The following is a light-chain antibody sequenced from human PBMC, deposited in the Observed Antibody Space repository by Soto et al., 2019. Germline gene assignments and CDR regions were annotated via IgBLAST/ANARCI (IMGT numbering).Light chain of an antibody. J-gene: IGLJ1*01. CDR1: SSDVDGYNY. Sequence: QSALTHPPSASGSPGQTVANSRTGTSSDVDGYNYVSWYQQYPGKAPKLIIYKVNKPPSGVPDRFSGSKSGDTTSLTVSGLQAEDEADYYCCSYAGSSKGFGTGTKLTVL. V-gene: IGLV2-8*01. CDR3: CSYAGSSKG. CDR2: KVN.